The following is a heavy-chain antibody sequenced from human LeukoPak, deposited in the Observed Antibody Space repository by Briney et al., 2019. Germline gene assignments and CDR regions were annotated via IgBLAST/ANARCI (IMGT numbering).Heavy chain of an antibody. D-gene: IGHD1-26*01. V-gene: IGHV3-30*04. CDR1: GFTFTNYP. Sequence: GGSLRLSCAASGFTFTNYPIHWVRQAPGKGLEWVTVISYDGSTKYYADSVKGRFSISRDNSRNTLYLQMNSLRAEDTALYYCAKDGDTVSGTYYFDMDVWGKGTTVTISS. CDR2: ISYDGSTK. CDR3: AKDGDTVSGTYYFDMDV. J-gene: IGHJ6*03.